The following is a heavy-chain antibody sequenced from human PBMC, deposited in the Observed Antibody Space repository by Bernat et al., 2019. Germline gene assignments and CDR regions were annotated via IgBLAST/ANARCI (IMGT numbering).Heavy chain of an antibody. D-gene: IGHD6-19*01. V-gene: IGHV4-59*01. Sequence: QVQLQESGPGLVKPSETLSLTCTVSGGSISGYYWSWIRQPPGKGLEYIGYIYYSGSTDYSPSLKSRLTISVDTSKNQFSLNLKSVTAADTAVYYCARLGRVAMAGRYNYHSMDVWGQGTTVTVSS. CDR3: ARLGRVAMAGRYNYHSMDV. CDR2: IYYSGST. CDR1: GGSISGYY. J-gene: IGHJ6*02.